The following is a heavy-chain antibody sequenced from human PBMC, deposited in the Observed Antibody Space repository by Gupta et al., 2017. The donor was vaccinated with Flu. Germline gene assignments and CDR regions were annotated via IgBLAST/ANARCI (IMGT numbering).Heavy chain of an antibody. Sequence: GKGLEWLGEIDRGGSPNYNPSLRGRVTIFADKPRKQASLRVDSMTAADTGVYYCARGASGGNVFDTWGQGTLVSVSS. CDR2: IDRGGSP. J-gene: IGHJ4*02. V-gene: IGHV4-34*01. D-gene: IGHD4-23*01. CDR3: ARGASGGNVFDT.